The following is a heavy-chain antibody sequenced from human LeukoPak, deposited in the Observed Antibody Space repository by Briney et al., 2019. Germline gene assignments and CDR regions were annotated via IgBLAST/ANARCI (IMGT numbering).Heavy chain of an antibody. CDR1: GYTFTSYD. D-gene: IGHD6-13*01. CDR3: ARGSTALDRYSSSWANWFDP. CDR2: MNPNSGNT. Sequence: ASVKVSCKASGYTFTSYDINWVRQATGQGLEWMGWMNPNSGNTGYAQKFQGRVTITRNTSISTAYMELSSLRSEDTAVYYCARGSTALDRYSSSWANWFDPWGQGTLVTVSS. J-gene: IGHJ5*02. V-gene: IGHV1-8*03.